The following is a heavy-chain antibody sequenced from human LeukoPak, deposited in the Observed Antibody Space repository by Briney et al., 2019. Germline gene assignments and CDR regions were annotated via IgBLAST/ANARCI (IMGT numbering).Heavy chain of an antibody. Sequence: SETLSLTCTVSGGSISSGSYYWSWIRQPAGKGLEWIGRIYTSGSTNYNPSLKSRVTISVDTSKNQFSLKLSSVTAEDTAVYYCAKKSPQETTVGPYWYLGLWGRGTLVTVSS. D-gene: IGHD4-23*01. J-gene: IGHJ2*01. CDR3: AKKSPQETTVGPYWYLGL. CDR2: IYTSGST. CDR1: GGSISSGSYY. V-gene: IGHV4-61*02.